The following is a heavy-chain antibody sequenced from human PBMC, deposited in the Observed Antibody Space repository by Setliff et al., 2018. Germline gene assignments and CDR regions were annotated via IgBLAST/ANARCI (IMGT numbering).Heavy chain of an antibody. D-gene: IGHD3-22*01. CDR1: GGTFSSYA. CDR2: IIPIFGTT. CDR3: ARLGLDYYDSSGYPTAAFDI. V-gene: IGHV1-69*05. J-gene: IGHJ3*02. Sequence: SVKVSCKASGGTFSSYAISWVRQAPGQGLEWMGGIIPIFGTTNYAQKFQGRVTITTDESTSTAYMELSSLRSEDTAVYYCARLGLDYYDSSGYPTAAFDIWGQGTMVTVSS.